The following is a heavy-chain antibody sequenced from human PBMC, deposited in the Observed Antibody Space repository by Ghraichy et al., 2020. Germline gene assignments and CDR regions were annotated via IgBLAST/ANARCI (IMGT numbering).Heavy chain of an antibody. CDR2: INSDGSST. V-gene: IGHV3-74*01. CDR1: GFTFSSYW. CDR3: ARSTVTQHGPNLDAFDI. D-gene: IGHD4-17*01. J-gene: IGHJ3*02. Sequence: GGSLRLSCAASGFTFSSYWMHWVRQAPGKGLVWVSRINSDGSSTSYADSVKGRFTISRDNSKNTLYLQMNSLRAEDTAVYYCARSTVTQHGPNLDAFDIWGQGTMVTVSS.